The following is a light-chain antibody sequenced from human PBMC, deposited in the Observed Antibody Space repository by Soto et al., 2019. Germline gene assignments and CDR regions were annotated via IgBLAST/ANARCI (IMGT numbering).Light chain of an antibody. V-gene: IGKV1-6*01. Sequence: AIQMTQSPSSLSASVGDRVTITCRASQDISNDLGWYQQKPGKTPKLLIFAASSLQSGVPSRFSGSGSGTDFTLTISSLQPEDSATYYCLQDFKYPWTFGQGTKVEIE. J-gene: IGKJ1*01. CDR3: LQDFKYPWT. CDR1: QDISND. CDR2: AAS.